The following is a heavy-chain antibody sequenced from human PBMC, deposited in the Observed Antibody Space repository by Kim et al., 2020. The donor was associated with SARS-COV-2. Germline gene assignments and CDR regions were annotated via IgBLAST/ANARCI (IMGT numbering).Heavy chain of an antibody. V-gene: IGHV5-51*01. Sequence: GESLKISCKASGYTFTNYWIGWVRQMPGKGLEWMGIIYPGDSDTKYSPSFQGLVTISADKSFSTAYLHWSSLKASDTAVYYCARSGYNTQLASDLWGQGTLVTVSS. CDR1: GYTFTNYW. D-gene: IGHD5-12*01. CDR2: IYPGDSDT. CDR3: ARSGYNTQLASDL. J-gene: IGHJ4*02.